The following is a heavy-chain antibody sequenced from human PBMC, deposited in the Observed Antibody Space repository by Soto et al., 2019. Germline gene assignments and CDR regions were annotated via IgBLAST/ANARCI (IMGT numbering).Heavy chain of an antibody. CDR3: AKDLRRNKWFGELHPYYDDYMDV. J-gene: IGHJ6*03. CDR1: GFTFSSYA. V-gene: IGHV3-23*01. CDR2: ISGSGGST. Sequence: EVQLLESGGGLVQPGGSLRLSCAASGFTFSSYAMSWVRQAPGKGLEWVSAISGSGGSTYYADSVKGRFTISRDNSKNTLYLQMNSLRAEDTAVYYCAKDLRRNKWFGELHPYYDDYMDVLGKGTTVTVSS. D-gene: IGHD3-10*01.